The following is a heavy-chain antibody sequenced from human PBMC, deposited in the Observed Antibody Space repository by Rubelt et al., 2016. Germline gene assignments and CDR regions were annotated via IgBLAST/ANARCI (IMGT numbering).Heavy chain of an antibody. CDR2: IYYSGST. V-gene: IGHV4-59*04. CDR1: GGSISSYY. Sequence: QVQLQESGPGLVKPSETLSLTCTVSGGSISSYYWSWIRQPPGKGLEWIGSIYYSGSTYYNPSLKSRVTISVDTSKNQFSRKLSSGTAADTAVYYCASAAPRERYYYGSGRGYYYGMDVWGQGTTVTVSS. D-gene: IGHD3-10*01. J-gene: IGHJ6*02. CDR3: ASAAPRERYYYGSGRGYYYGMDV.